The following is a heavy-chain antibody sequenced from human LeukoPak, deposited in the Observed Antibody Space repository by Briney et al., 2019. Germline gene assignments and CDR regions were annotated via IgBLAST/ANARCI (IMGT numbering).Heavy chain of an antibody. D-gene: IGHD3-3*01. V-gene: IGHV1-2*02. Sequence: ASVTVSCKASGYTFTGYYMHWVRQAPGQGLEWMGWINPNSGGTNYAQKFQGRVTMTRDTSISTAYMELSRLRSDDTAVYYCARDRNYDFWSGYYRWGQGTLVTVSS. J-gene: IGHJ4*02. CDR1: GYTFTGYY. CDR2: INPNSGGT. CDR3: ARDRNYDFWSGYYR.